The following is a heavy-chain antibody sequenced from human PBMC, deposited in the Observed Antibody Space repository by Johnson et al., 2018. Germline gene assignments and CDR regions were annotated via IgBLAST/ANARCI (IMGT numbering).Heavy chain of an antibody. CDR1: GGSISATNYY. CDR3: AGIRVAVVGTYYYYYMDV. D-gene: IGHD1-1*01. V-gene: IGHV4-39*07. CDR2: IPYSGST. Sequence: QVQLQESGPGLVKPSETLSLSCSVSGGSISATNYYWGWIRQPPGQGLEWLGSIPYSGSTYYNPSLKSRPTIPLDPSKNQFSLDLESLTAADTAVYYCAGIRVAVVGTYYYYYMDVGDTGSTVTVSS. J-gene: IGHJ6*03.